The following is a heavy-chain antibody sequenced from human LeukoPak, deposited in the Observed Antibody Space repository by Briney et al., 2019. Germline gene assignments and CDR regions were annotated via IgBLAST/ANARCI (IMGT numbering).Heavy chain of an antibody. D-gene: IGHD6-19*01. CDR3: AKEGEVAAFDY. Sequence: GGSLRLSCVASRFSFSNYGMSWVRQAPGKGLEWVSAISGSGGSTYYADSVKGRFTISRDNSKNTLYLQMNSLRAEDTAVYYCAKEGEVAAFDYWGQGTLVTVSS. J-gene: IGHJ4*02. CDR1: RFSFSNYG. CDR2: ISGSGGST. V-gene: IGHV3-23*01.